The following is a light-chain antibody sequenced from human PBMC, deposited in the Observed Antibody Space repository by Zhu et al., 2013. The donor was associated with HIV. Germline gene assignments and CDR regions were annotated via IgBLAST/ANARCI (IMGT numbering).Light chain of an antibody. Sequence: PGTLSLSPGERATLSCRASQTGYTDYLAWYQQKSGQAPRLLFYGATIRATGIPDRFTVSGSGTDFTLTISRLEPEDFVVYYCQQFYDSHSITFGQGTRLEIK. J-gene: IGKJ5*01. V-gene: IGKV3-20*01. CDR3: QQFYDSHSIT. CDR2: GAT. CDR1: QTGYTDY.